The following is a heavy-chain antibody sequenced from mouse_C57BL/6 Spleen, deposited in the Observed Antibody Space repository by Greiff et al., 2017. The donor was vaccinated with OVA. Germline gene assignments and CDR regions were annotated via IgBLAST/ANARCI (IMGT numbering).Heavy chain of an antibody. CDR2: ILPGSGST. J-gene: IGHJ3*01. CDR1: GYTFTGYW. CDR3: ARGDSIAWFAY. V-gene: IGHV1-9*01. Sequence: VQLQQSGAELMKPGASVKLSCKATGYTFTGYWIEWVKQRPGHGLEWIGEILPGSGSTNYNEKFKGKATFTADNSSNTAYMQLSSLTTDDAAIIYCARGDSIAWFAYWGQGTLVTVSA. D-gene: IGHD2-10*02.